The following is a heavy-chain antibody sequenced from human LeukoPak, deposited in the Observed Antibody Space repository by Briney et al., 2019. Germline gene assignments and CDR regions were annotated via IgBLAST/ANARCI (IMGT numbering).Heavy chain of an antibody. D-gene: IGHD3-3*01. Sequence: ASVKVSCKASGYTFTSYYMHWVRQAPGQGLEWMGIINPSGGSTSYAQKFQGRVTMTRDTSTSTVYMELSSLRSEDTAVYYCASENTYDFWSGYYRRTFGYWGQGTLVTVSS. V-gene: IGHV1-46*01. CDR3: ASENTYDFWSGYYRRTFGY. J-gene: IGHJ4*02. CDR2: INPSGGST. CDR1: GYTFTSYY.